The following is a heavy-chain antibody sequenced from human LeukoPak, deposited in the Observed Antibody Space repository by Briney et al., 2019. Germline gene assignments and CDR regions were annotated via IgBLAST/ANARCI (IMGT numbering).Heavy chain of an antibody. CDR3: VKGGSSGWYLRVHFDY. CDR1: GFTLSSYA. Sequence: PGGSLRLSCSASGFTLSSYAIHWVRQAPGEGLEYVSAISSNGVGTYYADSVKGRFTISRDNSKNTLYIQMSSLRAEDTAVYYCVKGGSSGWYLRVHFDYWGQGTLVTVSS. CDR2: ISSNGVGT. D-gene: IGHD6-19*01. V-gene: IGHV3-64D*06. J-gene: IGHJ4*02.